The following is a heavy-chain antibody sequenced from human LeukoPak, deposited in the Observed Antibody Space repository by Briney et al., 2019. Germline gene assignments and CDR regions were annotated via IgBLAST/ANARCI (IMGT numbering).Heavy chain of an antibody. V-gene: IGHV4-59*01. CDR3: AREATRGRYFDY. D-gene: IGHD3-9*01. J-gene: IGHJ4*02. CDR1: GGSISSYY. CDR2: IYYSGST. Sequence: SETLSLTCTASGGSISSYYWSWIRQPPGKGLEWIGYIYYSGSTNYNPSLKSRVTISVDTSKNQFSLKLSSVTAADTAVYYCAREATRGRYFDYWGQGTLVTVSS.